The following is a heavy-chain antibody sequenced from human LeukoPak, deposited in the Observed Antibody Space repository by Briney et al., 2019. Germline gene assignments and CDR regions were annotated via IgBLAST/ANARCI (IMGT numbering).Heavy chain of an antibody. CDR1: GGSIISYY. V-gene: IGHV4-4*07. D-gene: IGHD3-3*01. CDR2: IYTNGRT. J-gene: IGHJ4*02. CDR3: ARSSGYYNAFDY. Sequence: PSETLSLTCTVSGGSIISYYWSWIRQPAGKGLEWIGHIYTNGRTNYNPSLKSRVTMSVDTSKNQFPLKLSSVTAADTAVYYCARSSGYYNAFDYWGQGTLVTVSS.